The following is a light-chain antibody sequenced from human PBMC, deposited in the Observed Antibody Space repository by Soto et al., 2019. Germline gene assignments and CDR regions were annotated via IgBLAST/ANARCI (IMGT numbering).Light chain of an antibody. CDR2: DVS. J-gene: IGLJ3*02. V-gene: IGLV2-14*01. CDR3: SLYTTSNTWV. Sequence: QSALTQPASVSASPGQSITVSCTGTSSDVGGYNYVSWYQQHPGKAPKVMIYDVSKRPSGVSNRFSGSKSGNTASLSISGLQAEDEADYYCSLYTTSNTWVFGGGTKLTVL. CDR1: SSDVGGYNY.